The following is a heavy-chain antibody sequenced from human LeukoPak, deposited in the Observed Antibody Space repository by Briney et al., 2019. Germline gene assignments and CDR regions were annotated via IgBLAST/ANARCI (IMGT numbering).Heavy chain of an antibody. CDR1: GGSIDSTNW. J-gene: IGHJ6*02. Sequence: PSETLSLTCDVSGGSIDSTNWWNWVRQPPGKGLEWIGEIHHDGRINYNPSLKSRVTLSVDKSKNQFSLRLNSVTAADTAVYYCARQVRIHWRGYYYGMDVWGQGTTVTVSS. D-gene: IGHD3-10*01. CDR2: IHHDGRI. V-gene: IGHV4/OR15-8*01. CDR3: ARQVRIHWRGYYYGMDV.